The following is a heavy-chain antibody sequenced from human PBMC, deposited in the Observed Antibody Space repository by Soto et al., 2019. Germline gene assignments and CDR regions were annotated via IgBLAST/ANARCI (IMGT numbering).Heavy chain of an antibody. CDR3: ARVPGRRGFDS. CDR2: INHSGST. J-gene: IGHJ4*02. CDR1: GGSFSGYY. Sequence: SETLSLTCAVYGGSFSGYYWSWIRQPPGKGLEWIGEINHSGSTNYNPSLKSRVTISVDTSKNQFSLKLSSVTAADTAVYYCARVPGRRGFDSWGQGTLVTVSS. V-gene: IGHV4-34*01.